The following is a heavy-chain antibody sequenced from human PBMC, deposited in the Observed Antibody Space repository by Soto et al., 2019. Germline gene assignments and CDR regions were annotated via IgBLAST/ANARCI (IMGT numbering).Heavy chain of an antibody. CDR3: ARREYSSGFDY. D-gene: IGHD6-19*01. J-gene: IGHJ4*02. Sequence: ASVKVSCKASGYTFTGYYMHWVRQAPGQGLEWMGWINAGNGNTKYSRKFQGRVTITRDTSASTAYMELSSLRSEDTAVYYCARREYSSGFDYRGQGTLVTVSS. CDR2: INAGNGNT. V-gene: IGHV1-3*01. CDR1: GYTFTGYY.